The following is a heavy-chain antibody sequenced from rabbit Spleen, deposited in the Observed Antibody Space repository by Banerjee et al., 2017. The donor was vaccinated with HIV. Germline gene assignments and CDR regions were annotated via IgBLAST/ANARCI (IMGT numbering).Heavy chain of an antibody. CDR1: GFSFSGSHY. D-gene: IGHD4-2*01. Sequence: QSLEESGGGLVKPGASLTLTCTASGFSFSGSHYMCWVRQAPGKGLEWIACIDVAKSGDTYYTNWAKGRFTISKTSSTTVALQVPSLTAADTATYFCTRDAAGREDFNLWGPGTLVTVS. CDR2: IDVAKSGDT. J-gene: IGHJ4*01. V-gene: IGHV1S40*01. CDR3: TRDAAGREDFNL.